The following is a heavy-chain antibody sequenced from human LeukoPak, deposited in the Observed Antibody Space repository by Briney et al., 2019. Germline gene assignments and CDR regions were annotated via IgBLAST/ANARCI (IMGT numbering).Heavy chain of an antibody. CDR1: GDSVSSNSAA. D-gene: IGHD6-19*01. J-gene: IGHJ4*02. Sequence: SRTLSLTCAISGDSVSSNSAAWNWIRQSPSRGLEWLGRTYYRSKWYNDYAVSVKSRITINPDTSKNQFSLQLNSVTPEDTAVYYCARALRSSGWFPFDYWGQGTLVTVSS. CDR2: TYYRSKWYN. V-gene: IGHV6-1*01. CDR3: ARALRSSGWFPFDY.